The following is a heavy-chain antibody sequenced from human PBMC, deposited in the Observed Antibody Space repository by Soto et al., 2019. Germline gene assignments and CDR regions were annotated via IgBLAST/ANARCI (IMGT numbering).Heavy chain of an antibody. CDR1: GFTFSSYA. CDR3: AKDMGYYGSGSNY. J-gene: IGHJ4*02. Sequence: EVQLLESGGGLVQPGGSLRLSCAASGFTFSSYAMSWVRQAPGKGLEWVSAISGSGGSTDYADAVKGRFTISRDNYKNTLYLKMNSLRAEDRDVYQCAKDMGYYGSGSNYWGQGTLVTVSS. D-gene: IGHD3-10*01. V-gene: IGHV3-23*01. CDR2: ISGSGGST.